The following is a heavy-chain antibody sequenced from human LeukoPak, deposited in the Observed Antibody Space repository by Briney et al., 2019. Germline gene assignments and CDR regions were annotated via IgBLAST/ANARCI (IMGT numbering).Heavy chain of an antibody. CDR3: AREENSS. V-gene: IGHV4-34*01. CDR1: GGSFSGYY. D-gene: IGHD6-6*01. Sequence: KPSETLSLTCAVYGGSFSGYYWSWIRQPPGEGLEWIGEINHSGSTNYNPSLKSRVTISVDTSKNQFSLKLSSVTAADTAVYYCAREENSSWGQGTLVTVPS. CDR2: INHSGST. J-gene: IGHJ4*02.